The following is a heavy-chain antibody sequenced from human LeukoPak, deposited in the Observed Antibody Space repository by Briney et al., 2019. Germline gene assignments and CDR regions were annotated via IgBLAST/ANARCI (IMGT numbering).Heavy chain of an antibody. J-gene: IGHJ3*02. D-gene: IGHD3-22*01. CDR2: IYYSGST. Sequence: PSETLSLTCAVSGGSISSYYWSWIRQPPGKGLEWVGYIYYSGSTNYNPSLKSRVTISVDTSKNQFSLKLSSVTAADTAVYYCARDSRDAYYYDSSGLNAFDIWGQGTMVTVSS. CDR3: ARDSRDAYYYDSSGLNAFDI. CDR1: GGSISSYY. V-gene: IGHV4-59*01.